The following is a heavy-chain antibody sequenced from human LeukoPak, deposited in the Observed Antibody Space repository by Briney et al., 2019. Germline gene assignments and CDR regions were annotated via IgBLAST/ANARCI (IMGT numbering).Heavy chain of an antibody. CDR2: IYYSGST. J-gene: IGHJ4*02. Sequence: SETLSLTCTVSGGSISSSSYYWGWIRQPPGKGLEWIGSIYYSGSTYYDPSLKGRVTISVDTSKNQFSLKLSSVTAADTAVYYCARGPNRYYFDYWGQGTLVTVSS. CDR3: ARGPNRYYFDY. D-gene: IGHD2/OR15-2a*01. CDR1: GGSISSSSYY. V-gene: IGHV4-39*07.